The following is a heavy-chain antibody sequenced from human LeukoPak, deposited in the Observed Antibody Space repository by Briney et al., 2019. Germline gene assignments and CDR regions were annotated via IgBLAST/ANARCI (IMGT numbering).Heavy chain of an antibody. CDR1: GFTFSSYS. V-gene: IGHV3-21*05. Sequence: GGSLSLSCAASGFTFSSYSMNWVRQAPGKGLEWVSYISSSSSYIYYADSVKGRFTISRDNAKNSLYLQMNSLRAEDTAVYYCARGGSSIMDVWGKGTTVTVSS. CDR3: ARGGSSIMDV. D-gene: IGHD3-10*01. J-gene: IGHJ6*03. CDR2: ISSSSSYI.